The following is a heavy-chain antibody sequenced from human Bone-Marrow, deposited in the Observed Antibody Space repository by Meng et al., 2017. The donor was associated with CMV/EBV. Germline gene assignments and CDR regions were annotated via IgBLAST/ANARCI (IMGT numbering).Heavy chain of an antibody. CDR2: ISSSGSTI. D-gene: IGHD6-19*01. V-gene: IGHV3-11*04. CDR1: GFTFSDYY. CDR3: ARAASDSSGWYLGYYYYYGMDV. J-gene: IGHJ6*02. Sequence: GESLKISCAASGFTFSDYYMSWIRQAPGKGLEWVSYISSSGSTIYYADSVKGRFTISRDNAKNSLYLQMNSLRAEDTAVYYCARAASDSSGWYLGYYYYYGMDVWGQGTTVTVSS.